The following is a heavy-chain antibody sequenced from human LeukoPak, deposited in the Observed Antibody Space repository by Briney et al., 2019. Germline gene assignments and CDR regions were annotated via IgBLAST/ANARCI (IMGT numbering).Heavy chain of an antibody. D-gene: IGHD3-10*01. CDR1: GFTFSSYA. Sequence: AGGSLRLSCAASGFTFSSYAMHWVRQSPGKGLEWVAVISYDGSNKYYADSVKGRFTISRDNSKNTLYLQMNSLRAEDTAVYYCARSGRGVDSFYFYMDVWGKGTTVTVSS. CDR2: ISYDGSNK. V-gene: IGHV3-30*07. J-gene: IGHJ6*03. CDR3: ARSGRGVDSFYFYMDV.